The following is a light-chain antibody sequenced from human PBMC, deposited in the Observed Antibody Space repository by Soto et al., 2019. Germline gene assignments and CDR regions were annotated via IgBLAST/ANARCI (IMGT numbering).Light chain of an antibody. Sequence: QSVLTQPPSVSGAPGQRVTISCTGSSSNIGAGYDVHWYQQLPGTAPKLLIYGNSNRPSGVPDRFSGSKSGTPASLAITGLQAEHEADSCRPTYDGSVSAWVFGGGTQLTVL. J-gene: IGLJ3*02. CDR2: GNS. CDR1: SSNIGAGYD. CDR3: PTYDGSVSAWV. V-gene: IGLV1-40*01.